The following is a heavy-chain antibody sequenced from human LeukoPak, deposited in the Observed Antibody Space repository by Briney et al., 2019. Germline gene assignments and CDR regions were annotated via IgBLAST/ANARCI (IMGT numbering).Heavy chain of an antibody. D-gene: IGHD3-22*01. CDR3: ARYIPGDSSGYYDY. Sequence: SVNVSCKASGGTFSSYAISWVRQAPGQGLEWMGGIIPIFGTANYAQKFQGRVTITADESTSTAYMELSSLRSEDTAVYYCARYIPGDSSGYYDYWGQGTLVTVSS. CDR2: IIPIFGTA. CDR1: GGTFSSYA. J-gene: IGHJ4*02. V-gene: IGHV1-69*01.